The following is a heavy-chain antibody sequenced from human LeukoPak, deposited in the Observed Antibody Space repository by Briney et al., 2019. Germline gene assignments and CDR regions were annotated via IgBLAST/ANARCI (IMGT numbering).Heavy chain of an antibody. D-gene: IGHD2-2*01. J-gene: IGHJ6*03. Sequence: ASVKVSCKASGGTFSSYAISWVRQAPGQGLEWTGGIIPIFGTANYAQKFQGRVTITADESTSTAYMELSSLRSEDTAVYYCARLVVPAANYYYYYYMDVWGKGTTVTVSS. CDR3: ARLVVPAANYYYYYYMDV. V-gene: IGHV1-69*13. CDR1: GGTFSSYA. CDR2: IIPIFGTA.